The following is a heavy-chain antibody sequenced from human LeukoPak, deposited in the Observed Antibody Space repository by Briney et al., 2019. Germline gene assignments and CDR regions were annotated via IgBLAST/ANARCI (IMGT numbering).Heavy chain of an antibody. CDR3: AKDVVPESGWAHGLEV. CDR1: GFTFSTYS. J-gene: IGHJ6*03. D-gene: IGHD6-19*01. Sequence: PGGSLRLSCAASGFTFSTYSMTWVRQGPGKGLEWVSSIYPRGDSTLYADSVKGRFTISRDNSKNTLYLQMSTLRTADTAIYYWAKDVVPESGWAHGLEVWGKVITVT. CDR2: IYPRGDST. V-gene: IGHV3-23*01.